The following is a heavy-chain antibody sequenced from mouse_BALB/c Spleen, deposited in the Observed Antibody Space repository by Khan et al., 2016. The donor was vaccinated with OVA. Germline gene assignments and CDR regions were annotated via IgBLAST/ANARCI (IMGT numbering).Heavy chain of an antibody. CDR2: INTYTGEP. J-gene: IGHJ1*01. V-gene: IGHV9-1*02. D-gene: IGHD3-3*01. CDR3: ARRASYWYFDV. CDR1: GYTFTNYG. Sequence: QVQLKQSGPELKKPGETVKISCKASGYTFTNYGMNWVKQAPGKGLKWMGWINTYTGEPTYADDFKGRFAFSLETSASTAYLQINNLKNEDMATYFCARRASYWYFDVWGAGTTGIVSS.